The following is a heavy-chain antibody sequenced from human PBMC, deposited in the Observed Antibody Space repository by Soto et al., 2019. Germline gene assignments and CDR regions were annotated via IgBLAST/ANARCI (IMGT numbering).Heavy chain of an antibody. J-gene: IGHJ3*02. Sequence: QVQLQESGPGLVKPSETLSLTCTVSGGSISSYYWSWIRQPPGKGLEWIGYSYYSGSTNYNPSLKSRVTISVDTSKNQFSLKLSSVTAADTAVYYCARADYGGKVDAFDIWGQGTMVTVSS. CDR3: ARADYGGKVDAFDI. CDR1: GGSISSYY. V-gene: IGHV4-59*01. D-gene: IGHD4-17*01. CDR2: SYYSGST.